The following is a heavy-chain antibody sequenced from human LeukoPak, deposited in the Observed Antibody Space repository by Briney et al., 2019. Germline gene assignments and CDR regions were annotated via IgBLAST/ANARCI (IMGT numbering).Heavy chain of an antibody. Sequence: GGSLRLSCAASGFTFSSYAMHWVRQAPGKGLEWVAVISYDGSNKYYADSVKGRFTISRDNSKNTLYLQMNSLRAEDTAVYYCARFRLTLLSIFDYWGQGTLVTVSS. D-gene: IGHD3-10*01. V-gene: IGHV3-30-3*01. CDR1: GFTFSSYA. CDR3: ARFRLTLLSIFDY. CDR2: ISYDGSNK. J-gene: IGHJ4*02.